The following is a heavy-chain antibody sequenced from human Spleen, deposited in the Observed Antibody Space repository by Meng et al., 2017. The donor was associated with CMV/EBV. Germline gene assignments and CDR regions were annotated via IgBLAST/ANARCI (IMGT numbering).Heavy chain of an antibody. J-gene: IGHJ5*02. Sequence: SSNKWWGWVRQPPGKGLEWIGEIYHSGNTNYNPSLKRRVTVSVDKSKNRFSLKLSSVTAADTAVYYCARLHYYDSSGWNWFDPWGQGTLVTVSS. D-gene: IGHD3-22*01. CDR2: IYHSGNT. CDR3: ARLHYYDSSGWNWFDP. CDR1: SSNKW. V-gene: IGHV4-4*02.